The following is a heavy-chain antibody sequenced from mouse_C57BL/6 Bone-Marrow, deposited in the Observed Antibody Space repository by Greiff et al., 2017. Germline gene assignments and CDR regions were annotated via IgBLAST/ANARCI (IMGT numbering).Heavy chain of an antibody. D-gene: IGHD2-5*01. CDR1: GFSLTSYA. V-gene: IGHV2-9-1*01. Sequence: VQGVESGPGLVAPSQSLSITCTVSGFSLTSYAISWVRQTPGKGLEWLGVIWTGGGTNYNSAPKSRMSISKDNSKSQVFLKMISLQPDDTASYYCARRGDYYSNCYAMDYWGTGTSVTVSS. J-gene: IGHJ4*01. CDR2: IWTGGGT. CDR3: ARRGDYYSNCYAMDY.